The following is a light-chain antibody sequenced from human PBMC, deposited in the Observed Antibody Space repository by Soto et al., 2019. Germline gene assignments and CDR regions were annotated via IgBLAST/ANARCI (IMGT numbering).Light chain of an antibody. Sequence: EIVLTQSPGTLSLSPGERATLSCRASQSVSSNLAWYQQKPGQPPKLLIYWASTRESGVPDRFSGSGSGTDFTLTISSLQAEDVAVYYCQQYYSTPQTFGQGTKVDIK. CDR2: WAS. J-gene: IGKJ1*01. CDR1: QSVSSN. CDR3: QQYYSTPQT. V-gene: IGKV4-1*01.